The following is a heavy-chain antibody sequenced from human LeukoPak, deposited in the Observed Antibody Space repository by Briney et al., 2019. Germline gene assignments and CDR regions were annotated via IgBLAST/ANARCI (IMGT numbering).Heavy chain of an antibody. D-gene: IGHD6-19*01. CDR1: GGSISSGSYY. V-gene: IGHV4-61*02. J-gene: IGHJ6*02. CDR3: ARDRGIAVAGTHWYYYGMDV. Sequence: PSQTLSLTCTVSGGSISSGSYYWSWIRQPAGKGLEWIGLIYTSGSTNYNPSLKSRVTMSVDTSKNQFSLKLSSVTAADTAVYYCARDRGIAVAGTHWYYYGMDVWGQGTTVTVSS. CDR2: IYTSGST.